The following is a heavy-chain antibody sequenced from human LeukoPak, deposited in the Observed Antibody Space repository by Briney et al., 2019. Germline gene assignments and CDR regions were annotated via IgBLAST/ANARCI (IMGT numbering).Heavy chain of an antibody. CDR2: IYYSGST. V-gene: IGHV4-61*01. Sequence: SETLSLTCTVSGGSISSGSYYWRWIRQPPGKGLEWIGYIYYSGSTNYNPSLKSRVTISVDTSKNQFSLKLSSVTAADTAVYYCARGEWELRAFDIWGQGTMVTVSS. CDR1: GGSISSGSYY. CDR3: ARGEWELRAFDI. D-gene: IGHD1-26*01. J-gene: IGHJ3*02.